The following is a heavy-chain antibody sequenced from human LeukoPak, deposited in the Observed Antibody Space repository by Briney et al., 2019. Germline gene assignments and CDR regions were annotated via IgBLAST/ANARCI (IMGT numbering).Heavy chain of an antibody. CDR1: GYTFTSYY. D-gene: IGHD5-18*01. CDR2: INPNSGGT. V-gene: IGHV1-2*02. J-gene: IGHJ4*02. Sequence: GASVKVSCKASGYTFTSYYMHWVRQAPGQGLEWMGWINPNSGGTNYAQKFQGRVTMTRDTSISTAYMELSRLRSDDTAVYYCATSIRDTAMVTGWGFVYWGQGTLVTVSS. CDR3: ATSIRDTAMVTGWGFVY.